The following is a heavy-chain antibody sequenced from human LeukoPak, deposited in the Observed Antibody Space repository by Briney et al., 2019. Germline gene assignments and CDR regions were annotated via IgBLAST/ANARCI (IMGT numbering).Heavy chain of an antibody. CDR3: ARGMVATGS. J-gene: IGHJ5*02. Sequence: GGSLGLSCAASGFTVSYNYMSWVRQAPGKGLEWVSIIYSDGNTYYADSVKGRFTISRDNSENTVDLQMNSLRVEDTAVYYCARGMVATGSWGQGTLVTVPS. CDR2: IYSDGNT. V-gene: IGHV3-66*02. D-gene: IGHD5-12*01. CDR1: GFTVSYNY.